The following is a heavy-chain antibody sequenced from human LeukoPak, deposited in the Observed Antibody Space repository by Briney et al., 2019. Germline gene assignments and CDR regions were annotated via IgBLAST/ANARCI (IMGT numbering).Heavy chain of an antibody. Sequence: GGSLRLSCAASGFTFSSYAMSWVRQAPGKGLEWVSAISGSGGSTYYAESVKGRFTISRDNSKNTLYLQMNSLRAEDTAVYYCAKGYCSGGSCRPYYYYYGMDVWGQGTTVTVSS. J-gene: IGHJ6*02. CDR3: AKGYCSGGSCRPYYYYYGMDV. CDR2: ISGSGGST. CDR1: GFTFSSYA. D-gene: IGHD2-15*01. V-gene: IGHV3-23*01.